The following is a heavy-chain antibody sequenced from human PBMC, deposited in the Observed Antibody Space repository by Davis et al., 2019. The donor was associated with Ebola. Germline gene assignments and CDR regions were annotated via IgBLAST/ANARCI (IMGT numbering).Heavy chain of an antibody. CDR2: IYHSGST. Sequence: MPSETLSLTCAVSGGSISSSNWWSWVRQPPGKGLEWIGEIYHSGSTNYNPSLKSRVTISVDKSKNQFSLKLSSVTAADTAVYYCARGYCSSTSCLQYYYVMDVWGQGTTVTVSS. V-gene: IGHV4-4*02. CDR1: GGSISSSNW. CDR3: ARGYCSSTSCLQYYYVMDV. D-gene: IGHD2-2*01. J-gene: IGHJ6*02.